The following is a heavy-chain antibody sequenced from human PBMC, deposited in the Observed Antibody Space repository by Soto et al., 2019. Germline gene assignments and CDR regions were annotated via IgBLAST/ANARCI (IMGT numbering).Heavy chain of an antibody. J-gene: IGHJ4*02. CDR3: AGTGVFIVVVTIMAPLDYFDY. Sequence: SVKVSCKASGCTFSSYAISWVRQAPGQGLEWMGGIIPIFGTAKYAQKFQGRVTITADKSTSTAYMELSSLRSEDTAGFCCAGTGVFIVVVTIMAPLDYFDYWGQGTLVTVSS. V-gene: IGHV1-69*06. CDR2: IIPIFGTA. CDR1: GCTFSSYA. D-gene: IGHD3-22*01.